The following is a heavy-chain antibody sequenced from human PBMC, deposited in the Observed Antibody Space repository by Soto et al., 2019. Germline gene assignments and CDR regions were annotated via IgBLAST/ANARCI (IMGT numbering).Heavy chain of an antibody. J-gene: IGHJ6*02. CDR1: GFTFKNYW. D-gene: IGHD6-6*01. CDR2: INSDGSNT. Sequence: EVQLVESGGGLIQPGESLRLSCEGSGFTFKNYWMHWVRQVPGKGLVWVSRINSDGSNTRYADSVKGRFTVSRDNAKNTLFLQMNSPRAADTAVYCWARRCNRPNGYGMDVWAQGTTVTVSS. CDR3: ARRCNRPNGYGMDV. V-gene: IGHV3-74*01.